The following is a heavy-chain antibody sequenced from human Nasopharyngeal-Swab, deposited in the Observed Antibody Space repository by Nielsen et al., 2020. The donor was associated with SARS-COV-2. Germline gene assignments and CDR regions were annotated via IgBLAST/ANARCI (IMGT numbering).Heavy chain of an antibody. CDR1: GYTFTGYY. D-gene: IGHD6-19*01. J-gene: IGHJ6*02. CDR3: ARDPTSVAGTGDYYYGMDV. Sequence: ASVKVSCKASGYTFTGYYMHWVRQAPGQGLEWMGRINPNSGGTNYAQKLQGRVTMTTDTSTSTAYMELSRLRSDDTAVYYCARDPTSVAGTGDYYYGMDVWGQGTTVTVS. V-gene: IGHV1-2*06. CDR2: INPNSGGT.